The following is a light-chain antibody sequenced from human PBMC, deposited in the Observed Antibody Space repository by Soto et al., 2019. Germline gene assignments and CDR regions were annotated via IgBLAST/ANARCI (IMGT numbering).Light chain of an antibody. CDR2: EVS. Sequence: QSVLTQPPSASGSPGQSVTISCTGTSSDVGGYKYVSWYQQHPGKAPTLMIYEVSKRPSGVPDRFSGSTSGNTASLTVPGLQAEAEADYYCSSYAGSIMGVFGGGTKLTV. CDR3: SSYAGSIMGV. J-gene: IGLJ3*02. CDR1: SSDVGGYKY. V-gene: IGLV2-8*01.